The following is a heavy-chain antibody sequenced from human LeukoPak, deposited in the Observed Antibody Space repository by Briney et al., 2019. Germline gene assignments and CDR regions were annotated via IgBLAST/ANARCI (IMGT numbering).Heavy chain of an antibody. CDR3: GTGYPAIGFDP. J-gene: IGHJ5*02. D-gene: IGHD3/OR15-3a*01. CDR2: IYYSGST. Sequence: PSETLSLTCTVSGGSVNSGHYYWSWIRQPPGKGLEWIGYIYYSGSTYYNPSLKSRVTISVDTSKNQFSLKLSSVTAADTAVYYCGTGYPAIGFDPWGQGTLVTVSS. V-gene: IGHV4-30-4*01. CDR1: GGSVNSGHYY.